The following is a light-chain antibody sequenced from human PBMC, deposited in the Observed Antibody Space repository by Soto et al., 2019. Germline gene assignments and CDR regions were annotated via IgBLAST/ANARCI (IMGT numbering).Light chain of an antibody. Sequence: EIVLTQPPGTLSLSPGDRASLSCRASQSVSTIYFAWYQQKPGQPPRLLIYGASTRATGIPARFSGSGSGTEFTLTINSLQSEDFAVYYCQQYNNWPRTFGQGTKVDI. CDR2: GAS. CDR3: QQYNNWPRT. CDR1: QSVSTIY. V-gene: IGKV3-15*01. J-gene: IGKJ1*01.